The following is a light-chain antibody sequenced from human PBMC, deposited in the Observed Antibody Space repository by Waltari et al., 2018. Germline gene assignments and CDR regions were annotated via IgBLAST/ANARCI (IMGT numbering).Light chain of an antibody. Sequence: EIVLTQSPGTLSLSPGERATLSCRASQSIYKYLAWYQQKPGQAPRHLIYHASSRAAGIQDRFRGSGSGRECRLANSRREPEDFAVYYCQHYESLPVTFGQGTKVEIK. CDR1: QSIYKY. CDR3: QHYESLPVT. V-gene: IGKV3-20*01. CDR2: HAS. J-gene: IGKJ1*01.